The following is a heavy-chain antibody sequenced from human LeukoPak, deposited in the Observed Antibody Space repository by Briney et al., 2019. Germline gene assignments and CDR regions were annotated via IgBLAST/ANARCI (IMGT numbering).Heavy chain of an antibody. Sequence: GGSLRLSCAASGFTFSNYWMTWVRQAPGKGLEWVANIKEDGSEKYYVDSVKGRFTISRDDAKNSLYLEINSLRVEDTAVYYCVRGWFLSVWSYHWDVWGQGTTVTVSS. V-gene: IGHV3-7*01. CDR2: IKEDGSEK. J-gene: IGHJ6*02. CDR1: GFTFSNYW. CDR3: VRGWFLSVWSYHWDV. D-gene: IGHD3-10*01.